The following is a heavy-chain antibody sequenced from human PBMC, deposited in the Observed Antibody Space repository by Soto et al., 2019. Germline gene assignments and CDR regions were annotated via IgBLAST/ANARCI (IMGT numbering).Heavy chain of an antibody. V-gene: IGHV3-48*01. Sequence: PGGSLRLSCAASGFTFSSYSMNWVRQAPGKGLERVSYISSSSSTIYYADSVKGRFTISRDNAKNSLYLQMNSLRAEDTAVYYCARVPIFGVVIIDYYYMDVWGKGTTVTVSS. D-gene: IGHD3-3*02. J-gene: IGHJ6*03. CDR1: GFTFSSYS. CDR3: ARVPIFGVVIIDYYYMDV. CDR2: ISSSSSTI.